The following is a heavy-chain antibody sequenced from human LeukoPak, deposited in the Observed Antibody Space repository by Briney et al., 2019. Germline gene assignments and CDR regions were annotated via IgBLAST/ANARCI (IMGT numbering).Heavy chain of an antibody. CDR2: VNADGGNT. D-gene: IGHD3-10*01. CDR3: AKASWVSDTDAVL. V-gene: IGHV3-23*01. J-gene: IGHJ4*02. Sequence: PGRSLRLSCAASGFTFDNYRMSWVRQAPGKGLEWVSTVNADGGNTFYADSVKGRFTLSRDHSRNTVYLQLNSLTVDDTAVYYCAKASWVSDTDAVLWGQGTLVTVSS. CDR1: GFTFDNYR.